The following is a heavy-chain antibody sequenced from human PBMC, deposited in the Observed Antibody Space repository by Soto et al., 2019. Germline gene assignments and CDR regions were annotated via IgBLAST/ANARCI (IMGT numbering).Heavy chain of an antibody. J-gene: IGHJ4*02. CDR1: EVSSDRWA. CDR2: ISGSGGSI. Sequence: GVSRRVACGAGEVSSDRWAMHWVQQAPGKGLEWVSGISGSGGSIDYADSAKGRFTISRDNSKNTLYLQMNSLRAEDTAVYYCAREWTRTGWPFDSWGQGTLVTVPS. V-gene: IGHV3-23*01. CDR3: AREWTRTGWPFDS. D-gene: IGHD2-15*01.